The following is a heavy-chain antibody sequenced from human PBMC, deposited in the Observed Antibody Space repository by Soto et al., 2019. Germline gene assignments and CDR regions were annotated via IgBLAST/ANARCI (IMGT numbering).Heavy chain of an antibody. D-gene: IGHD5-18*01. CDR3: ARYIRGPTVFYFDF. Sequence: GGSRRLSCAASGFTFRSYAMTWVRQAPGKGLEWVSVITYNGDNTFYADSVKGRFTISRDNSKDTVYLQMNSLRAEDTAVYYCARYIRGPTVFYFDFWGPGVLVTVSS. J-gene: IGHJ4*02. CDR2: ITYNGDNT. CDR1: GFTFRSYA. V-gene: IGHV3-23*01.